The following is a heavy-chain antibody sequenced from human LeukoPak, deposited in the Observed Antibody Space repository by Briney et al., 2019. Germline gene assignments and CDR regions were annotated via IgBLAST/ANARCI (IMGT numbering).Heavy chain of an antibody. D-gene: IGHD3-22*01. CDR1: GGTFSSYA. J-gene: IGHJ4*02. CDR3: ARGLYYYDSSGYYYSFDY. Sequence: RASVKVSCKASGGTFSSYAISWVRQAPGQGLEWMGGIIPIFGTANYAQKFQGRVTITADESTSTAYMELSSLRSEDTAVYYCARGLYYYDSSGYYYSFDYWGQGTLVTVSS. CDR2: IIPIFGTA. V-gene: IGHV1-69*01.